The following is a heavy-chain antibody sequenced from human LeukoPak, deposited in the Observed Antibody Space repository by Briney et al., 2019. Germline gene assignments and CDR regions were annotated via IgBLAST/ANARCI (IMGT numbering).Heavy chain of an antibody. CDR3: ARDGFWNFDL. V-gene: IGHV3-30*03. CDR2: KSYDGSNK. D-gene: IGHD2-2*03. Sequence: GGSLRLSCAASGFTFSSYGMHWVRQAPGKGLEWVTVKSYDGSNKYYADSVKGRFTISRDNAKSTLYLQMNSLRAEDTAVYYCARDGFWNFDLWGRGALVTVSS. CDR1: GFTFSSYG. J-gene: IGHJ2*01.